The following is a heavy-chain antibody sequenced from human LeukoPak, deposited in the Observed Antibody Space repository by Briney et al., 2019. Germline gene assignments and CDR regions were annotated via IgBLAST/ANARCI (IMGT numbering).Heavy chain of an antibody. CDR3: ARGGRITTVVGFNYFDP. D-gene: IGHD6-19*01. Sequence: SETLSLTCTVSSGSISSSSYYWGWLRQPPGKGLGWIGNIYYSGSTYSNPSLKSRVTISIDTSKNQFSLKLSSVTAADTALYYCARGGRITTVVGFNYFDPWGQGTLVTVSS. J-gene: IGHJ5*02. CDR1: SGSISSSSYY. CDR2: IYYSGST. V-gene: IGHV4-39*07.